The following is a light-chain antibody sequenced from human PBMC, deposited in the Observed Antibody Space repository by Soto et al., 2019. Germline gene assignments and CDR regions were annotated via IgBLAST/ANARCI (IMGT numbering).Light chain of an antibody. Sequence: QSALTQPASVTGSPGQSITISCTGTSSDVGGYNRVSWYQQYPGTAPTLMNSEVTNRPSGVSYRFSASKSGNTASLTISGLQPEDEADYYCSSYTIRNSWVFGGGTKLTVL. CDR3: SSYTIRNSWV. CDR1: SSDVGGYNR. V-gene: IGLV2-14*01. J-gene: IGLJ3*02. CDR2: EVT.